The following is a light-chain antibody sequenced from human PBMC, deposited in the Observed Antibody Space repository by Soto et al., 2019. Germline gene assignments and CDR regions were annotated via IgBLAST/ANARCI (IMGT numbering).Light chain of an antibody. V-gene: IGKV4-1*01. CDR1: QSVLYSSNNKNY. Sequence: DIVMTQSPDSLAVSLGERATINCKSSQSVLYSSNNKNYLAWYQQKPGQPPKLLIYWASTRESGVPDRFSGSGSGTDFTLTISSLQADDFATYYCQQYNTYSTFGQGTRLEIK. J-gene: IGKJ5*01. CDR2: WAS. CDR3: QQYNTYST.